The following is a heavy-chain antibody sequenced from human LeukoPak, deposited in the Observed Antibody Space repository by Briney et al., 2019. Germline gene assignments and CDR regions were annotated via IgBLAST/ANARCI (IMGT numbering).Heavy chain of an antibody. CDR3: ARDLRSGGSCYFDY. Sequence: GGSLRPSCAASGFTFSSYEMNWVRQAPGKGLEWVSYISSSGSTIYYADSVKGRFTIFRDNAKNSLYLQMNSLRAEDTAVYYCARDLRSGGSCYFDYWGQGTLVTVSS. J-gene: IGHJ4*02. D-gene: IGHD2-15*01. CDR2: ISSSGSTI. V-gene: IGHV3-48*03. CDR1: GFTFSSYE.